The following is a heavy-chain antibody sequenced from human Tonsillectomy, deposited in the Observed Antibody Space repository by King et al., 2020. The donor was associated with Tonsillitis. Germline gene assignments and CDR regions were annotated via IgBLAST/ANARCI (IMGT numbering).Heavy chain of an antibody. V-gene: IGHV1-2*02. D-gene: IGHD3-22*01. CDR3: AKAAYYYDSSGSDY. CDR2: INPNSGGT. Sequence: QLVQSGAEVKKPGASVKVSCKASGYTFTDYYMHWVRQAPGQGLEWMGWINPNSGGTNYAQKFQGRVTMTRDTSISAAYMDLSRLRSDDTAVYYCAKAAYYYDSSGSDYWGQGTLVTVSS. CDR1: GYTFTDYY. J-gene: IGHJ4*02.